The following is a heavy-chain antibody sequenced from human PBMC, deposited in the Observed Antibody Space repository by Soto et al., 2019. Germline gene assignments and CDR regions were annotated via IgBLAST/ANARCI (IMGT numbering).Heavy chain of an antibody. Sequence: ASVKVSCKTSGYTFSNYGINWVRQAPGQGVEWMGWISAYNGNTNFAQKLQGRVSLTTDTSSTTAYMELRSLTSDDTAVYYCARDLVPGYTGFSDYWGQGTLVTVSS. CDR3: ARDLVPGYTGFSDY. CDR1: GYTFSNYG. CDR2: ISAYNGNT. V-gene: IGHV1-18*01. D-gene: IGHD5-12*01. J-gene: IGHJ4*02.